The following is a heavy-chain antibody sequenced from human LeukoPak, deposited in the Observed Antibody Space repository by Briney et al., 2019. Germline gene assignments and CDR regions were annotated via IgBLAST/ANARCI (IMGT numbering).Heavy chain of an antibody. J-gene: IGHJ4*02. CDR1: GYSFTSYW. Sequence: GESLKISCKGSGYSFTSYWIGWVRQMPGKGLEWMGIIYPGDSDTRYSPSFQGQVTISADKSISTAHLQWSSLKASDTAMYYCARPEGRAYSSGWYGGYWGQGTLVTVSS. D-gene: IGHD6-19*01. CDR2: IYPGDSDT. CDR3: ARPEGRAYSSGWYGGY. V-gene: IGHV5-51*01.